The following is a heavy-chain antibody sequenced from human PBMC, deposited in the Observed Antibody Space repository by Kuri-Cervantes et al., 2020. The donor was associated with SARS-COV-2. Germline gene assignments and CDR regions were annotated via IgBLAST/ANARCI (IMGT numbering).Heavy chain of an antibody. CDR3: AKDRRWVGAEKYYFDY. CDR2: ISGSGGST. CDR1: GFTFSSYA. D-gene: IGHD1-26*01. V-gene: IGHV3-23*01. Sequence: GGSLRPSCAASGFTFSSYALSWVRQAPGKGLEWVPAISGSGGSTYYADSVKGRFTISRDNSQNTLYLQMNSLRAEDTAVYYCAKDRRWVGAEKYYFDYWGQGTLVTVSS. J-gene: IGHJ4*02.